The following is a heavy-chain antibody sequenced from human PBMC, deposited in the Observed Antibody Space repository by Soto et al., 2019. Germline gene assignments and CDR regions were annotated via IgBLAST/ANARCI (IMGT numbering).Heavy chain of an antibody. D-gene: IGHD3-3*01. Sequence: SETLSLTCTVSGGSISSYYWSWIRQPPGKGLEWIGYIYYSGSTNYNPSLKSRVTISVDTAKNQFSLKLSSVTAADTAVYYCARVEYYDFTYYMDVWGKGTTVTVSS. J-gene: IGHJ6*03. V-gene: IGHV4-59*01. CDR1: GGSISSYY. CDR2: IYYSGST. CDR3: ARVEYYDFTYYMDV.